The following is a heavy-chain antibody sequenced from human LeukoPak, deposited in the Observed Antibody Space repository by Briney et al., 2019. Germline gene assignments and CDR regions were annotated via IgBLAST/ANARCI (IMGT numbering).Heavy chain of an antibody. V-gene: IGHV4-39*07. D-gene: IGHD3-10*01. CDR3: ARSDGYGLVGI. J-gene: IGHJ3*02. CDR2: IYSSGST. CDR1: GVSISSGSNY. Sequence: PSETLSLTCSVSGVSISSGSNYWGWIRQPPGKTLEWIGSIYSSGSTYYNPSLKSRVIILIDTAKNYFSLNLSSVTAADTAVYYCARSDGYGLVGIWGQGTMVTVSS.